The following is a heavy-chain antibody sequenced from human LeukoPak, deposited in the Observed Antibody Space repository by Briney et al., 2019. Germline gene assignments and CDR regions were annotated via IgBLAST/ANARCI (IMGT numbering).Heavy chain of an antibody. CDR2: IYHSGST. Sequence: SETLSLTCAVPGGSISSANWWSWVRQPPGKGLEWIGEIYHSGSTNYNPSLKSRVTLSIDKSKNQFSLKVKTVTAADTAVYYCARHSSGWYDYWGQGTLVTVSS. D-gene: IGHD6-19*01. CDR1: GGSISSANW. J-gene: IGHJ4*02. V-gene: IGHV4-4*02. CDR3: ARHSSGWYDY.